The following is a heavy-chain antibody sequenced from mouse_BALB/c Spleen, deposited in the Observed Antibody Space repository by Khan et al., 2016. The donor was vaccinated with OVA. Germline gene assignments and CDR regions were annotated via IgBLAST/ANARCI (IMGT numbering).Heavy chain of an antibody. CDR3: ARIGYDYVRGALFAY. CDR1: GFSLTNYS. J-gene: IGHJ3*01. Sequence: QVQLKQSGPGLVQPSQSLSITCTVSGFSLTNYSVHWVRQSPGKGLEWLGVIWSAGSTDYNAAFISRLTIRKDNSRRQVFFKMNSLQPNDTAIYYCARIGYDYVRGALFAYWGHGTLVTVSA. D-gene: IGHD2-4*01. CDR2: IWSAGST. V-gene: IGHV2-2*02.